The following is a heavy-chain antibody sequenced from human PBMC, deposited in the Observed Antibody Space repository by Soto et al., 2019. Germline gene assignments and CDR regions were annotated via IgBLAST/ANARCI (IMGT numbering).Heavy chain of an antibody. V-gene: IGHV3-30-3*01. J-gene: IGHJ4*02. D-gene: IGHD3-3*01. CDR2: ISYDGSNK. Sequence: GGSLRLSCAASGFTFSSYAMHWVRQAPGKGLEWVAVISYDGSNKYYADSVKGRFTISRDNSKNTLYLQMNSLRAEDTAVYYCARPYDFWSGYFDYWGQGT. CDR3: ARPYDFWSGYFDY. CDR1: GFTFSSYA.